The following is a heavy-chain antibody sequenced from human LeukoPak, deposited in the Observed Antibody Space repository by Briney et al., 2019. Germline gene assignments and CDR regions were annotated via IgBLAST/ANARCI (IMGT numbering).Heavy chain of an antibody. CDR1: GFTVSSNY. D-gene: IGHD4-17*01. Sequence: GGSLRLSCAASGFTVSSNYMSWVRQAPGKGLEWVSVIYSGDSTYYADSVEGRFTISRDNSKNTLYLQMNSLRAEDTAVYYCLATVTTTLFDYWGQGTLVTVSS. J-gene: IGHJ4*02. V-gene: IGHV3-53*01. CDR2: IYSGDST. CDR3: LATVTTTLFDY.